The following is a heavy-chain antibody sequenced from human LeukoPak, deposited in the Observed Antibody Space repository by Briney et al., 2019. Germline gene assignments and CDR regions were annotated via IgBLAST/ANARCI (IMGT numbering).Heavy chain of an antibody. D-gene: IGHD2-15*01. CDR1: GYTFTGYY. CDR2: INPNSDGT. CDR3: ARARGSGVWTTLLMDH. Sequence: ASVKVSCKASGYTFTGYYMHWVRQAPGQGLEWMGWINPNSDGTNYAQKFQGRVTMTRDTSIGTAYMELSRLRSDDTAVFYCARARGSGVWTTLLMDHWGQGTLVTVSS. V-gene: IGHV1-2*02. J-gene: IGHJ4*02.